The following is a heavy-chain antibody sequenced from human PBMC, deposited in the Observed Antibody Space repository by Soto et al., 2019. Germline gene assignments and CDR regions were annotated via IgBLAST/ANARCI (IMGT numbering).Heavy chain of an antibody. CDR1: GFTFSSYG. J-gene: IGHJ4*02. CDR3: AQDHTSDYEGSGAY. D-gene: IGHD5-12*01. Sequence: GGSLRLSCASSGFTFSSYGMHWVRQAPGRGLEWVAVISYDGSNKFYTDSVRGRFTISRDNSKNTLYLQLNSLRAEDTAVYYCAQDHTSDYEGSGAYWGQGTLVTVSS. CDR2: ISYDGSNK. V-gene: IGHV3-30*18.